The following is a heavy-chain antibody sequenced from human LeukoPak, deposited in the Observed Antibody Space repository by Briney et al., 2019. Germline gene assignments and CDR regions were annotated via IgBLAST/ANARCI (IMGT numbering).Heavy chain of an antibody. CDR1: GFTFGDYA. Sequence: GGSLRLSCTASGFTFGDYAISWVRQAPGKGLEWVGFIRSKAYGGTTEYAASVKGRFTISRDDSKSIAYLQMNSLKTEDTAVYYCTRDELPAATGAHFDYWGQGTLVTVSS. D-gene: IGHD2-2*01. CDR3: TRDELPAATGAHFDY. J-gene: IGHJ4*02. V-gene: IGHV3-49*04. CDR2: IRSKAYGGTT.